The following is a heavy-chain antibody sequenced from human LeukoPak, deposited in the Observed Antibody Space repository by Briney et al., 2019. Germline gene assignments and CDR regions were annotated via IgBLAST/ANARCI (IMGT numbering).Heavy chain of an antibody. CDR2: IYYSGST. D-gene: IGHD3-22*01. Sequence: SETLSLTCTVSGGSISSYYWSWIRQPPGKGLEWIGYIYYSGSTNYNPSLKSRVTISVDTSKNQFSLKLSSVTAADTAVYYCARVGVTMIVPRLTPDYFDYWGQGTLVTVSS. CDR3: ARVGVTMIVPRLTPDYFDY. V-gene: IGHV4-59*12. J-gene: IGHJ4*02. CDR1: GGSISSYY.